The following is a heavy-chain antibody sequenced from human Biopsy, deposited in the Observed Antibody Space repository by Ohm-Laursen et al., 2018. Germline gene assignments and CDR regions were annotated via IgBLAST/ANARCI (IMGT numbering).Heavy chain of an antibody. CDR1: GGSISSSTTYY. Sequence: SDTLSLTCTVSGGSISSSTTYYWAWLRQPPGKGLEWIGSIYNTETTHYNPSLKSRVTMSIDTSKNQFSLRLSSVTSADTAVYYCAREDYYTWFDPWGQGTLVTVSS. J-gene: IGHJ5*02. V-gene: IGHV4-39*07. CDR3: AREDYYTWFDP. D-gene: IGHD2/OR15-2a*01. CDR2: IYNTETT.